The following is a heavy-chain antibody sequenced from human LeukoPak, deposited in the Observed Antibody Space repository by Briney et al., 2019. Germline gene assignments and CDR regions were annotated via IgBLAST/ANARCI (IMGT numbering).Heavy chain of an antibody. J-gene: IGHJ4*02. CDR1: GFTFSSYW. Sequence: PGGSLRLSCAASGFTFSSYWMNWVRQAPGKGLEWVSSISSSSSYIYYADSVKGRFTISRDNAKNSLYLQMNSLRAEDTAVYYCARASSSGPGNFDYWGQGTLVTVSS. CDR2: ISSSSSYI. CDR3: ARASSSGPGNFDY. D-gene: IGHD6-19*01. V-gene: IGHV3-21*01.